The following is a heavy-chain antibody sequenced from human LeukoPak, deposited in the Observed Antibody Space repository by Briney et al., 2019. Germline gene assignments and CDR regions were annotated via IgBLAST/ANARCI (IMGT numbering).Heavy chain of an antibody. Sequence: ASVKVSCKVSGYTLTELPMHWVRQAPGKGLEWMGGFDPEDGETIYAQKFQGRVTMTEDTSTDTAYMKLSSLRSEDTAVYYCATTPYSSSGYVTNPRPLDSWGQGTLVTVSS. CDR3: ATTPYSSSGYVTNPRPLDS. CDR1: GYTLTELP. D-gene: IGHD6-13*01. J-gene: IGHJ4*02. V-gene: IGHV1-24*01. CDR2: FDPEDGET.